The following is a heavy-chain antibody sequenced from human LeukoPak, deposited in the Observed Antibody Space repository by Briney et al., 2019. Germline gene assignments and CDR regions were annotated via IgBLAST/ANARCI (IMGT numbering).Heavy chain of an antibody. CDR2: ISSSSSYI. CDR3: ARLSIAARQIDY. D-gene: IGHD6-6*01. J-gene: IGHJ4*02. Sequence: PGGSLRLSCAASGFTFSSYSMNWVRQAPGRGLEWVSSISSSSSYIYYADSVKGRFTISRDNAKNSLYLQMNSLRAEDTAVYYCARLSIAARQIDYWGQGTLVTVSS. CDR1: GFTFSSYS. V-gene: IGHV3-21*01.